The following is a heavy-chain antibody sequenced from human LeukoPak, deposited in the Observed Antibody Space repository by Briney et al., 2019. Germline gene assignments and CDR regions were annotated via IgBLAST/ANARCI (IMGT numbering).Heavy chain of an antibody. J-gene: IGHJ5*02. Sequence: SETLSLTCTVPGGSISSYYWSWIRQPAGKGLEWIGRIYTSGSTNYNPSLKSRVTMSVDTSKNQFSLKLSSVTAADTAVYYCARASGSYGYYWFDPWGQGTLVTVSS. D-gene: IGHD1-26*01. CDR1: GGSISSYY. CDR2: IYTSGST. V-gene: IGHV4-4*07. CDR3: ARASGSYGYYWFDP.